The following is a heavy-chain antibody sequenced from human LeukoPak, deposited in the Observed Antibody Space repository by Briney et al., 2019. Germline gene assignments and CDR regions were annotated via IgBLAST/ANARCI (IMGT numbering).Heavy chain of an antibody. V-gene: IGHV1-3*03. D-gene: IGHD1-26*01. Sequence: ASVKVSCKASGYTFTDYALHWVRQAPGQSLEWMGWITTGRGETRYSQEFQRRITFTRDTSASTVYMDLSDLRAEDTAVYYCAREFGWELPGFDYWGQGTLVTVSS. J-gene: IGHJ4*02. CDR2: ITTGRGET. CDR3: AREFGWELPGFDY. CDR1: GYTFTDYA.